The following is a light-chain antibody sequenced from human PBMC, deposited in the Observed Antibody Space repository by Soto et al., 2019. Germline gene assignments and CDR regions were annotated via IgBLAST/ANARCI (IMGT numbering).Light chain of an antibody. CDR1: ISNVGAGYD. V-gene: IGLV1-40*01. CDR2: GNN. J-gene: IGLJ3*02. Sequence: QSVLTQPPSVSGAPGQRVTISCIGSISNVGAGYDVHWYQQLPGAAPKLLISGNNNRPSGVPDRFSGSKSGTSASLAIAGRQAEDEADDYCQAYDSSLSAVVFGGGTKVTVL. CDR3: QAYDSSLSAVV.